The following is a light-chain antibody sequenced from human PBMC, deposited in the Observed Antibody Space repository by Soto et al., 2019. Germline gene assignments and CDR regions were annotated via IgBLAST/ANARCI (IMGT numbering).Light chain of an antibody. J-gene: IGKJ1*01. V-gene: IGKV1-5*03. CDR3: QQYNSYPWT. Sequence: DIQMTLSPSTLSGYVGDRVTITCRASQTISSWLAWYQQKPGKAPKLLIYKASTLKSGVPSRFRGGGSGTEFTLTISSLHPDDSAIYYCQQYNSYPWTFGLGTKVDI. CDR2: KAS. CDR1: QTISSW.